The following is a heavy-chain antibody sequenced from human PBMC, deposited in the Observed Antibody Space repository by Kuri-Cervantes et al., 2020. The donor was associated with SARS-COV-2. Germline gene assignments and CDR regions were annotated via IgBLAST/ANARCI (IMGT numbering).Heavy chain of an antibody. Sequence: ASVKVSCKASGYTFTNYEINWVRQATGQALEWMGWMNPNSGDTDYAQKFQGRVILTRNTSTTTAYMELRGLKSEDTAAYYCAREGTIVVGGLDSWGQGTLVPVSS. V-gene: IGHV1-8*03. CDR2: MNPNSGDT. CDR3: AREGTIVVGGLDS. CDR1: GYTFTNYE. D-gene: IGHD2-21*01. J-gene: IGHJ4*02.